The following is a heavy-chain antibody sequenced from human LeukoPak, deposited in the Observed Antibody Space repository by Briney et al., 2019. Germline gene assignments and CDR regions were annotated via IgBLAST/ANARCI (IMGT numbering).Heavy chain of an antibody. J-gene: IGHJ6*02. CDR2: INSGSGTT. D-gene: IGHD3-16*01. V-gene: IGHV3-23*01. CDR1: GFIFSSAV. CDR3: ATYTHWVAGDV. Sequence: PGGSLRLSCAASGFIFSSAVMSWVRQAPGKELEWVSAINSGSGTTYAESVKGRFTISRDNSRNTLYLQMNTLRAEDTAVYYCATYTHWVAGDVWGQGTTVTVSS.